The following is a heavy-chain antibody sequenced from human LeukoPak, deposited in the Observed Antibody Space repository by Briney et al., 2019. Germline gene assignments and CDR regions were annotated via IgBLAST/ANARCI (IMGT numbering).Heavy chain of an antibody. J-gene: IGHJ4*02. CDR2: ISGSGGST. Sequence: PGGSLRLSCAASGFTFSSYAMSWVRQAPGKGLEWVSAISGSGGSTYYADSVKGRFTISRDNSKNTLYLQMNSLSAEDTAVYYCAKDPAAYYYDSSGYPGGYYFDYWGQGTLVTVSS. CDR3: AKDPAAYYYDSSGYPGGYYFDY. CDR1: GFTFSSYA. D-gene: IGHD3-22*01. V-gene: IGHV3-23*01.